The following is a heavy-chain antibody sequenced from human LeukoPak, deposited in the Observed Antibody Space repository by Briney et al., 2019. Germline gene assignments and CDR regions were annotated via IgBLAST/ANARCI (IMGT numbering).Heavy chain of an antibody. CDR3: AREMTTADDAFDI. J-gene: IGHJ3*02. D-gene: IGHD4-17*01. Sequence: SETLSLTCAVSGGSISTSNWWSWVRQPPGKGLEWIGEIYHSGSTNYNPSLKSRVTISVDTSKNQFSLKLSSVTAADTAVYYCAREMTTADDAFDIWGQGTMVTVSS. V-gene: IGHV4-4*02. CDR1: GGSISTSNW. CDR2: IYHSGST.